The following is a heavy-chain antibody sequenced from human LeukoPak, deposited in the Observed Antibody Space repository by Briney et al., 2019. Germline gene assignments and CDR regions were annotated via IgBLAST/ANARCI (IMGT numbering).Heavy chain of an antibody. J-gene: IGHJ4*02. Sequence: GRSLRLSCAASGFIFSSYGMHWVRQAPGKGLEWVAVIWYDGSNKYYADSVKGRFTISRDNAMNSLYLQMNSLRAEDTAIYYCARSLPYGTTWYGRSDFWGQGTLVTVSS. CDR2: IWYDGSNK. D-gene: IGHD6-13*01. V-gene: IGHV3-33*01. CDR1: GFIFSSYG. CDR3: ARSLPYGTTWYGRSDF.